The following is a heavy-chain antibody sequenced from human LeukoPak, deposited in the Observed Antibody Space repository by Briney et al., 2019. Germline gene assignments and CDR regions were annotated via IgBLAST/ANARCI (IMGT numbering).Heavy chain of an antibody. Sequence: PSETLSLTCTVSGYSISSGYYWGWIRQPPGKGLEWIGSIYHSGSTYYNPSLKSRVTISVDTSKNQFSLKLSSVTAADTAVYYCARAWVDSSGYSAFDIWGQGTMVTVSS. CDR2: IYHSGST. D-gene: IGHD3-22*01. CDR1: GYSISSGYY. J-gene: IGHJ3*02. CDR3: ARAWVDSSGYSAFDI. V-gene: IGHV4-38-2*02.